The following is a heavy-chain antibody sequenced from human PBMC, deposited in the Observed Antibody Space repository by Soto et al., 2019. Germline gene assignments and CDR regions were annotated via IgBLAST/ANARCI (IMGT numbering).Heavy chain of an antibody. D-gene: IGHD3-3*01. CDR1: GFMFTSSA. V-gene: IGHV1-58*01. CDR2: LVVGSGNT. CDR3: AAVPVLRFLKWLPAYFDY. Sequence: SVKVSCKTSGFMFTSSAVQWVRQARGQRLERIGWLVVGSGNTHYAQHFQERVTLTRDMSTGTAYMELSSLRSDDTAVYYCAAVPVLRFLKWLPAYFDYWGQGTLVTVSS. J-gene: IGHJ4*02.